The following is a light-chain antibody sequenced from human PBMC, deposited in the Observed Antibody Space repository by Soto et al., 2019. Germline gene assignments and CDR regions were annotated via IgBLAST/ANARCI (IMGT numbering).Light chain of an antibody. J-gene: IGKJ5*01. CDR3: QQRSNWPPIT. CDR2: DAS. CDR1: QSVSSN. Sequence: EIVMTQSKATLSVSPGERATLSCRASQSVSSNLAWYQQKPGQAPRLLIYDASNRATGIPARFSGSGSGTDFTLTISSLEPEDFAVYYCQQRSNWPPITFGQGTRLEI. V-gene: IGKV3-11*01.